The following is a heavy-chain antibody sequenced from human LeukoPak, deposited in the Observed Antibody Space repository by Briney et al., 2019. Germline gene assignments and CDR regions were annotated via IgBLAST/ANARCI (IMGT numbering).Heavy chain of an antibody. CDR2: ISYDGSNK. V-gene: IGHV3-30*18. Sequence: GGSLRLSCAASGFTFSSYGVHWVRQAPGKGLEWVAVISYDGSNKYYADSVKGRFTISRDNSKNTLYLQMNSLRAEDTAVYYWSKVFRYGASPGYWGQGTLVTVSS. CDR3: SKVFRYGASPGY. CDR1: GFTFSSYG. J-gene: IGHJ4*02. D-gene: IGHD4/OR15-4a*01.